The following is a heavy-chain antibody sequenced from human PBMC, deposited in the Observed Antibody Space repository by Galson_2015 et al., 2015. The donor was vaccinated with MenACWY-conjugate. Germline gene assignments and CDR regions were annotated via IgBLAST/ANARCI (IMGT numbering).Heavy chain of an antibody. Sequence: SLRLSCAASGFTVNNVWMSWVRQAPGKGLEWVGRIRSKTDGETKEYAAPVKDRFTISRDDSRNTLYLQMNSLKTEDTAMYYCTTYLWAAVPGRSNYWGQGTLVTVSS. D-gene: IGHD6-13*01. CDR3: TTYLWAAVPGRSNY. CDR2: IRSKTDGETK. V-gene: IGHV3-15*01. J-gene: IGHJ4*02. CDR1: GFTVNNVW.